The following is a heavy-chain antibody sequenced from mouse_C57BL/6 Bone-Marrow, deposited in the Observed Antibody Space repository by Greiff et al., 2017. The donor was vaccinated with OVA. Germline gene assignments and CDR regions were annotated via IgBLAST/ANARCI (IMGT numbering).Heavy chain of an antibody. J-gene: IGHJ3*01. CDR1: GYSFTDYN. CDR2: INPNYGTT. V-gene: IGHV1-39*01. D-gene: IGHD1-1*01. CDR3: ARWGCSSSWFAY. Sequence: HLVESGPELVKPGASVKISCKASGYSFTDYNMNWVKQSNGKSLEWIGVINPNYGTTSYNQKFKGKATLTVDQSSSTAYMQLNSLTSEDSAVYYCARWGCSSSWFAYWGQGTLVTVSA.